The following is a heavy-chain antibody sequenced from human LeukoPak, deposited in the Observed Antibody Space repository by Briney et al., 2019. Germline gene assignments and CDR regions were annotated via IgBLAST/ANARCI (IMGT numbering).Heavy chain of an antibody. CDR2: INAGNGNT. Sequence: GASVKVSCKASGYTFTSYAMHWVRQAPGQRLEWMGWINAGNGNTKYSQEFQGRVTITRDTSASTAYMELSSLRSEDMAVYYCARGRYDYVWGSYDFYYYMDVWGKGTTVTVSS. J-gene: IGHJ6*03. V-gene: IGHV1-3*03. CDR3: ARGRYDYVWGSYDFYYYMDV. D-gene: IGHD3-16*01. CDR1: GYTFTSYA.